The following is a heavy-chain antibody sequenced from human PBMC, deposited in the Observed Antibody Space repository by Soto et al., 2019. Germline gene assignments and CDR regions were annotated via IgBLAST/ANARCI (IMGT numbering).Heavy chain of an antibody. CDR3: ARVGYSSSWYFGFFDY. Sequence: VQLVESGGGLVQPGGSLRLSCAASGFTFSSFWMSWVRQAPGKGLEWVANIKEDGSEKFYVDSVKGRFTISRDNAKNSLYLQMNSLRAEDTAVYFCARVGYSSSWYFGFFDYWGQGTLVTVSS. CDR1: GFTFSSFW. J-gene: IGHJ4*02. CDR2: IKEDGSEK. D-gene: IGHD6-13*01. V-gene: IGHV3-7*01.